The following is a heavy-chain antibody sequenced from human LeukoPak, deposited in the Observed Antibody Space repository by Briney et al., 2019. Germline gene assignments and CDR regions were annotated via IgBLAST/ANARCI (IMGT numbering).Heavy chain of an antibody. CDR3: ARDRDYGDNDI. J-gene: IGHJ4*02. V-gene: IGHV4-31*03. D-gene: IGHD4-17*01. CDR1: GGSISSGDFY. CDR2: IYYSGTA. Sequence: PSETLSLTCTVSGGSISSGDFYWSWVRQHPEKGLEWIGYIYYSGTAYYNPSLKSRVTMSVDTSKNQFSLKLSSVTAADTAVYYCARDRDYGDNDIWGQGTLVTVSS.